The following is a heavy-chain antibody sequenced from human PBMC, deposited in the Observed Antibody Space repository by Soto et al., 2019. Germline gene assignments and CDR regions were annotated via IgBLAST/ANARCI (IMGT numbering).Heavy chain of an antibody. J-gene: IGHJ4*02. Sequence: GGSLRLSCAASGFTFSDYYMSWICQVPGKGLEWVSYISSSSSYTNYADSVKGRFTISRDNAKNSLYLQMNSLRAEDTAVYYCARGPSRDGYNYDYWGQGTLVTVSS. CDR1: GFTFSDYY. D-gene: IGHD5-12*01. V-gene: IGHV3-11*06. CDR3: ARGPSRDGYNYDY. CDR2: ISSSSSYT.